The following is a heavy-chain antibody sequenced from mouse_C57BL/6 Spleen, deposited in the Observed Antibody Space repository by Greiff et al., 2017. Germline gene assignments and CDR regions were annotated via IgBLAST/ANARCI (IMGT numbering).Heavy chain of an antibody. V-gene: IGHV5-17*01. J-gene: IGHJ2*01. CDR1: GFTFSDYG. Sequence: EVKVVESGGGLVKPGGSLKLSCAASGFTFSDYGMHWVRQAPEKGLEWVAYISSGSSTIYYADTVKGRFTISRDNAKNTLFLQMTSLRSEDTAMYYCAMGDGSSYVSDYWGQGTTLTVSS. CDR3: AMGDGSSYVSDY. D-gene: IGHD1-1*01. CDR2: ISSGSSTI.